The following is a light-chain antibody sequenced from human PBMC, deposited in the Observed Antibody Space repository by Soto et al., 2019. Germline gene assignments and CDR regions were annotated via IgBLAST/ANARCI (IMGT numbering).Light chain of an antibody. CDR2: QDN. CDR3: QAWDTSAARVV. Sequence: SYELTQPPSVSVSPGQTANITCSGDKLGDKFACWYQVKPGQSPVLVIYQDNRRPSGIPERFSGSNSGNTATLTISGTQAMDEADYYCQAWDTSAARVVFGGGTQLTVL. J-gene: IGLJ2*01. CDR1: KLGDKF. V-gene: IGLV3-1*01.